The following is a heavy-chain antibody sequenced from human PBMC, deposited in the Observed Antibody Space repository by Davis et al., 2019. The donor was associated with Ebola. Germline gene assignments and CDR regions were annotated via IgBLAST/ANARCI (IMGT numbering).Heavy chain of an antibody. CDR2: VSHSQRET. V-gene: IGHV3-30*04. J-gene: IGHJ5*02. Sequence: PGGSLRLSCAASGFTFRNYAMHWVRQAPGKGLEWVAVVSHSQRETFYADSVKGRFTISRDNSENTLYLQMNSLTSDDTALYYCVRAVLHEVLDLWGQGTPVTVSS. CDR3: VRAVLHEVLDL. CDR1: GFTFRNYA. D-gene: IGHD3-3*01.